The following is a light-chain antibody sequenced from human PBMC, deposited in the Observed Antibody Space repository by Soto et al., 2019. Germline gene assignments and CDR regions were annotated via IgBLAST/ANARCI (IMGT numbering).Light chain of an antibody. V-gene: IGLV2-23*02. CDR2: EVS. Sequence: QSALTQPASVSGSPGQSITISCTGTSSDVGSYNLFSWYQQHPGKAPKLMIYEVSKRPSGVSNRFSGSKSGNTASLTISGLQAEDESDYYFCSYAGSSTVVFGGGTKLTVL. J-gene: IGLJ3*02. CDR3: CSYAGSSTVV. CDR1: SSDVGSYNL.